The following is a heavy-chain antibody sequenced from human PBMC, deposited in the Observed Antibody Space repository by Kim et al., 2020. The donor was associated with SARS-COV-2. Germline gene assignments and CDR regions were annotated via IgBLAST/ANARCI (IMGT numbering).Heavy chain of an antibody. CDR2: IYWDDDK. V-gene: IGHV2-5*02. CDR1: GFSLSTSGVG. Sequence: SGPTLVNPTQTLTLTCTFSGFSLSTSGVGVGWIRQPPGKALEWLALIYWDDDKRYSPSLKSRLTITKDTSKNQVVLTMTNMDPVDTATYYCAHSTYCSSTSCYDGEYYFDYWGQGTLVTVSS. J-gene: IGHJ4*02. D-gene: IGHD2-2*01. CDR3: AHSTYCSSTSCYDGEYYFDY.